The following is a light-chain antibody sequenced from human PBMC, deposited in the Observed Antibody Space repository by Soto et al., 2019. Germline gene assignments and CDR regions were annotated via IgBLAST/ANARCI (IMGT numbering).Light chain of an antibody. J-gene: IGKJ1*01. Sequence: EIVLTQSPGTLSLSPGERATLSCRASQSVSSSYLAWYQQKPGQAPRLLIYGASSRATGIPDRFSGSGSETAFTLTISRLEPEDFAVYYCKQYGSSSGTFGQGTKFEIK. CDR2: GAS. CDR3: KQYGSSSGT. CDR1: QSVSSSY. V-gene: IGKV3-20*01.